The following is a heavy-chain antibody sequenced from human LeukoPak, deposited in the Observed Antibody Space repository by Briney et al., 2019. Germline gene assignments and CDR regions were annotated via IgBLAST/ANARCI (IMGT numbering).Heavy chain of an antibody. CDR3: ATDITVYYGSGSPY. J-gene: IGHJ4*02. CDR2: LYFGGST. D-gene: IGHD3-10*01. CDR1: GASISTYY. V-gene: IGHV4-59*01. Sequence: PSETLSLTCSVSGASISTYYWSWIRQPPGKGLEWIGYLYFGGSTNYNPSLKSRVTISPDTSKNQFSLKLNSVTAEDTAVYYCATDITVYYGSGSPYWGQGTLVTVSS.